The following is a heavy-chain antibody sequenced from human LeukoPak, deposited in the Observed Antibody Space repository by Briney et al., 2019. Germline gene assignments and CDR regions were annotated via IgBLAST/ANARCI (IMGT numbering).Heavy chain of an antibody. D-gene: IGHD1-26*01. CDR1: GYTFTNYY. CDR2: INPNSGGT. CDR3: ARGDYQWELLVSDY. Sequence: ASVKVSCKASGYTFTNYYMHWVRQAPGQGLEWMGWINPNSGGTNYAQKFQGRVTVTRDTSISTAYMELSRLRSDDTAVYYCARGDYQWELLVSDYWGQGTLVTVSS. V-gene: IGHV1-2*02. J-gene: IGHJ4*02.